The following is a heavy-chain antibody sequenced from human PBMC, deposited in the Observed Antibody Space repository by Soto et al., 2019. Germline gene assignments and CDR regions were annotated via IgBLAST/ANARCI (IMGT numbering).Heavy chain of an antibody. J-gene: IGHJ5*01. V-gene: IGHV5-51*01. CDR3: ARRALDPSGHCYPYNWFDS. CDR1: GYIFTKHW. D-gene: IGHD3-22*01. Sequence: ESLKISCQGSGYIFTKHWIAWVRQKPGKGLEWIGIIDPVDSDDRYSPSFEGQVTISVDKSNNTAVLRWDKLKTSDTATYFCARRALDPSGHCYPYNWFDSWGQGTQVTAPQ. CDR2: IDPVDSDD.